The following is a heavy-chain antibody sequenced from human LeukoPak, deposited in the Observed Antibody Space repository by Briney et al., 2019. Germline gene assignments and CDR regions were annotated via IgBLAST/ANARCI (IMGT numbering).Heavy chain of an antibody. Sequence: PGGSLRLSCAASGFTFSTYGMHWVRQAPGKGLEWVAGIWYDGSNKYYADSVKGRFTISRDNSKNTLYLQMNSLRAEDTAVYYCAKDRASWDTAMAHYYYYGMDVWGQGTTVTVSS. CDR1: GFTFSTYG. V-gene: IGHV3-30*02. CDR3: AKDRASWDTAMAHYYYYGMDV. D-gene: IGHD5-18*01. CDR2: IWYDGSNK. J-gene: IGHJ6*02.